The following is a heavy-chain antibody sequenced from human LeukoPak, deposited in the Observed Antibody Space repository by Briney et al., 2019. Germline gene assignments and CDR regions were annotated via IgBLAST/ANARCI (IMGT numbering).Heavy chain of an antibody. Sequence: SETLSLTCSVSGGSFSSSSYYWGWIRQPPGKGLEWIGSFYYSGSTYYNPSLKSRVTISVDTSKNQFSLKLSSVAAADTAIYYCARIDGGHHLSPFDYWGQGTLVTVSS. D-gene: IGHD4-23*01. J-gene: IGHJ4*02. CDR3: ARIDGGHHLSPFDY. CDR2: FYYSGST. V-gene: IGHV4-39*01. CDR1: GGSFSSSSYY.